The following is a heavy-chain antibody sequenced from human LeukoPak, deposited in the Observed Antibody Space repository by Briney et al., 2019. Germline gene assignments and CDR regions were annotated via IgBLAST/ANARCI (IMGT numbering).Heavy chain of an antibody. CDR3: ARDDYGDYVGGFDP. D-gene: IGHD4-17*01. V-gene: IGHV4-59*01. Sequence: SETLSLTCSVSGGSITSYYWNWIRQPPGKGLEWIGYIYYSGSTNYNPSFKSRVTISVDTSKNEISLKLSSVIAADTAVYYCARDDYGDYVGGFDPWGQGTLVTISS. J-gene: IGHJ5*02. CDR2: IYYSGST. CDR1: GGSITSYY.